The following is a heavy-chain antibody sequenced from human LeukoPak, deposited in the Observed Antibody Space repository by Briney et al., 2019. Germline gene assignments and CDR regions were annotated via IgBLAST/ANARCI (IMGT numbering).Heavy chain of an antibody. Sequence: SETLSLTCAVYGGSFSGYYWSWIRQPPGKGLERIGEINHSGSTNYNPSLKSRVTISVDTSKNQFSLKLSSVTAADTAVYYCARIVGATSAEGDYYMDVWGKGTTVTVSS. V-gene: IGHV4-34*01. D-gene: IGHD1-26*01. CDR1: GGSFSGYY. CDR3: ARIVGATSAEGDYYMDV. J-gene: IGHJ6*03. CDR2: INHSGST.